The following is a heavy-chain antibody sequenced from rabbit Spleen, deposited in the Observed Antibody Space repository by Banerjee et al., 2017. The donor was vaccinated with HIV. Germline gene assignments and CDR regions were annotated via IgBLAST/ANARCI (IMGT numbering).Heavy chain of an antibody. Sequence: QEQLEESGGDLVKPEGSLTLTCTASGFSFSSSYYMCWVRQAPGKGPEWIGCIYTGSGSTYYASWAKGRFTISKTSSTTVTLQMTSLTVADTATHFCARDENNVSPYYFDLWGPGTLVTVS. V-gene: IGHV1S45*01. D-gene: IGHD3-3*01. J-gene: IGHJ4*01. CDR1: GFSFSSSYY. CDR2: IYTGSGST. CDR3: ARDENNVSPYYFDL.